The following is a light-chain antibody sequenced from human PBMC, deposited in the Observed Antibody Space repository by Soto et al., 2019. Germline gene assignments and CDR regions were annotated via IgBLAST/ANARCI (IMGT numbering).Light chain of an antibody. V-gene: IGKV1D-13*01. CDR3: QQFNNWPVT. Sequence: QLTQSPSSLSASVGDRVTITCRASQAISSALAWYQQKPGKPPKLLIYDASTLQSGVPSRFSGTASGTDFTLTINSLQPEDFATYYCQQFNNWPVTFGPGTKVDIK. CDR1: QAISSA. CDR2: DAS. J-gene: IGKJ3*01.